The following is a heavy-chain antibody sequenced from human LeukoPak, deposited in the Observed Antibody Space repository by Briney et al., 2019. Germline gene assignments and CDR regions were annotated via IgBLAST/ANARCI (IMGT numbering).Heavy chain of an antibody. V-gene: IGHV3-23*01. J-gene: IGHJ6*02. D-gene: IGHD5/OR15-5a*01. CDR3: AKVISTTVSYWYGMDA. CDR1: GFTFSTYP. Sequence: PGGSLRLSCAASGFTFSTYPMIWVRQAPGKGLDSFASISGSGGTTYYTDSVKGRFTISRDNSKNTVSLQMNSLRAEDTAVYYCAKVISTTVSYWYGMDAWGQGTTVTVSS. CDR2: ISGSGGTT.